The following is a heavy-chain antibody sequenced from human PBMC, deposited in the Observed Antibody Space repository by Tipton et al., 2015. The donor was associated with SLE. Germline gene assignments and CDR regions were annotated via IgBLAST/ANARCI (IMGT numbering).Heavy chain of an antibody. Sequence: TLSLTCTVSGGSISNYYWSWIRQPAGKGLEYIGRIYRTVNTNYNPSLKSRVTISVDTSKNQFSLRLSPVTAADTAVYYCASPAVAGFDYWGQGTLVTVSS. CDR2: IYRTVNT. CDR1: GGSISNYY. D-gene: IGHD6-19*01. V-gene: IGHV4-4*07. J-gene: IGHJ4*02. CDR3: ASPAVAGFDY.